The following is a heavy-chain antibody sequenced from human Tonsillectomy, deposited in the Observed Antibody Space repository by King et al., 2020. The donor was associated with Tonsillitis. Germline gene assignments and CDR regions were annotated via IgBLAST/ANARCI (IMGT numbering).Heavy chain of an antibody. V-gene: IGHV1-69*15. CDR3: ARRLGVVAPLDY. J-gene: IGHJ4*02. D-gene: IGHD3-3*01. CDR1: GGTFSSYD. Sequence: QLVQSGAEVKKPGSSVKVSCKASGGTFSSYDISWVRHAPGQGLEWMGRIMPIFSTATYAQKFQGRVTITADESTGTAYMELSSLRSEDTAVYYCARRLGVVAPLDYWGQGTLVTVSS. CDR2: IMPIFSTA.